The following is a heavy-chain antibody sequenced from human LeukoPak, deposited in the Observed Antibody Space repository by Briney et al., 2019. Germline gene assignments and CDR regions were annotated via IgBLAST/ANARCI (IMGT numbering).Heavy chain of an antibody. Sequence: SETLSLTCTVSGVSVSTTYNWGWVRRPPGKGLEWIGYNGNNNYNPSLKSRATISLDMSKNQFSLKLHSVTDADTAVYYCVRDYWGSLDYWGQGTLVTVSS. V-gene: IGHV4-61*01. CDR1: GVSVSTTYN. J-gene: IGHJ4*02. CDR3: VRDYWGSLDY. CDR2: NGNN. D-gene: IGHD7-27*01.